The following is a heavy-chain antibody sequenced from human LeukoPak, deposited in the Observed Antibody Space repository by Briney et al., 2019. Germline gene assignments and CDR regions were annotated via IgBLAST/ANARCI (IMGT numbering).Heavy chain of an antibody. CDR2: INHGGVT. CDR1: GGSFSGHY. V-gene: IGHV4-34*01. Sequence: SETLSLTCGVSGGSFSGHYWTWLRQTPGKGLEWMGEINHGGVTNYNPSLKSRVTISVDTSKNQFSLKLSSVTAADTAVYYCARGKVGMTHYYYYYYMDVWGKGTTVTVSS. CDR3: ARGKVGMTHYYYYYYMDV. D-gene: IGHD1-14*01. J-gene: IGHJ6*03.